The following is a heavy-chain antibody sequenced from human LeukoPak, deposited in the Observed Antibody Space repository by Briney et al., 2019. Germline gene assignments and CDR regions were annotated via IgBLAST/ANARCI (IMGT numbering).Heavy chain of an antibody. V-gene: IGHV3-23*01. D-gene: IGHD2-2*02. J-gene: IGHJ5*02. CDR2: ISGSGGST. Sequence: PGGSLRLSCAASGFTFSSYAMSWVRQAPGKGLEWISGISGSGGSTYYADSVKGRFTISRDNSKNTLYLQMNSLRAEDTAVYYCAKLYCSSSSCYNPWGQGTLVTVSS. CDR1: GFTFSSYA. CDR3: AKLYCSSSSCYNP.